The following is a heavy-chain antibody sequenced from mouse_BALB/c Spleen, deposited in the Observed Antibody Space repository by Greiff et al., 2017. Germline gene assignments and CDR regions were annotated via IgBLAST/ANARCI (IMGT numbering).Heavy chain of an antibody. CDR1: GFTFSSYA. V-gene: IGHV5-6-5*01. J-gene: IGHJ4*01. CDR3: ARGGPYYGSSYAMDY. Sequence: EVKVVESGGGLVKPGGSLKLSCAASGFTFSSYAMSWVRQTPEKRLEWVASISSGGSTYYPDSVKGRFTISRDNARNILYLQMSSLRSEDTAMYYCARGGPYYGSSYAMDYWGQGTSVTVSS. D-gene: IGHD1-1*01. CDR2: ISSGGST.